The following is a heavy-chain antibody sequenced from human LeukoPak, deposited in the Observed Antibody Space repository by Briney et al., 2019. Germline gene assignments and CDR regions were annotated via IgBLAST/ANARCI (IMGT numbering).Heavy chain of an antibody. V-gene: IGHV3-23*01. CDR3: AKDLGRFLEWLFSYDAFDI. CDR1: GFTFSTYD. D-gene: IGHD3-3*01. Sequence: GGSLRLSCAASGFTFSTYDMNWVRQAPGKGLEWVSAISDSGGRTYYADSVKGRFTISRDNSKNRLYLQMNSLRVEDTAVYYCAKDLGRFLEWLFSYDAFDIWGQGTMVTVSS. CDR2: ISDSGGRT. J-gene: IGHJ3*02.